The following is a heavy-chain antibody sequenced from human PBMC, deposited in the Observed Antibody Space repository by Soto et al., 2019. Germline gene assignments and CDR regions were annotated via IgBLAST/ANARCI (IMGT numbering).Heavy chain of an antibody. V-gene: IGHV1-69*06. CDR1: GGAFSTCG. CDR3: GRVSLYGDVGYYDF. J-gene: IGHJ4*02. CDR2: IVPIFGTT. Sequence: QVQVVQSGTEVKKPGSSVKVSCKISGGAFSTCGIHWVRQAPGQGLEWVGGIVPIFGTTRNAQKFQGRVTFSADKSASTAYMDLTSLTSEDTAIYFCGRVSLYGDVGYYDFWGRGTLIAVSS. D-gene: IGHD4-17*01.